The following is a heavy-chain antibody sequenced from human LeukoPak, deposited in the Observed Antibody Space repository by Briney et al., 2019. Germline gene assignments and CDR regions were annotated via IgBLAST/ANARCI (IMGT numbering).Heavy chain of an antibody. J-gene: IGHJ4*02. CDR1: GGTFISYA. Sequence: SVRVSFKASGGTFISYAISWVRQAPGQGREWMGGIIPIFGTANYAQKFQGRVTITTDESTRTAYMELSSLRSEDTAVYYCARAHRYYYDSSGYEGGYWGQGTLVTVSS. CDR2: IIPIFGTA. D-gene: IGHD3-22*01. CDR3: ARAHRYYYDSSGYEGGY. V-gene: IGHV1-69*05.